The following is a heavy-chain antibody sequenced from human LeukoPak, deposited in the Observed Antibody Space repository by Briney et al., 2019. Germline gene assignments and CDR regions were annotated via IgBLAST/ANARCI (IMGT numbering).Heavy chain of an antibody. CDR1: GXTFSSCE. J-gene: IGHJ4*02. Sequence: GGSLRLSCAASGXTFSSCEVNWVRQAPGKGLEWLSYISNSGSSKYYADSVRGRFTISRDNAKNSLYLQMNSLRAEDTAVYYCARARVPGELNYWGQGTLVTVSS. V-gene: IGHV3-48*03. CDR3: ARARVPGELNY. D-gene: IGHD3-10*01. CDR2: ISNSGSSK.